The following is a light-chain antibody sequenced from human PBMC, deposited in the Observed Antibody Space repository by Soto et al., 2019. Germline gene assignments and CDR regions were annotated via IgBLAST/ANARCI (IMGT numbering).Light chain of an antibody. J-gene: IGLJ3*02. CDR2: RNN. V-gene: IGLV1-47*01. CDR3: AAWDDSLSGRV. CDR1: SSNIGSNY. Sequence: QSVLTQPPSASGTPGQRVTISCSGSSSNIGSNYVYWYQQLPATAPKLLIYRNNQRPSGVPDRCSGSKSGTSASLAISGLRSEDEADCYCAAWDDSLSGRVFGGGTKLTVL.